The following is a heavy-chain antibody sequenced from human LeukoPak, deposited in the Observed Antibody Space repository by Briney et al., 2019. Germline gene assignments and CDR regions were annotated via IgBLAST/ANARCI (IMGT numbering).Heavy chain of an antibody. J-gene: IGHJ5*02. CDR3: ARDLSYLRSVVTGVYNWFDP. CDR1: GYTFTSYG. Sequence: ASVKVSCKASGYTFTSYGISWVRQAPGQGLEWMGWISAYNGNTNYAQKLQGRATMTTDTSTNTAYMELRSLRSDDTAVYYCARDLSYLRSVVTGVYNWFDPWGQGTLVTVSS. V-gene: IGHV1-18*01. CDR2: ISAYNGNT. D-gene: IGHD2-21*02.